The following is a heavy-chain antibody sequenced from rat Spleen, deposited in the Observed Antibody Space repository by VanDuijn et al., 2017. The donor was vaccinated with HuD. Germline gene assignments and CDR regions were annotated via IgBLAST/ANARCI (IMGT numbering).Heavy chain of an antibody. Sequence: QVQLKESGPGLVQPSQTLSLTCTVPGFSLCSYHVSWVRQPPGKSLVWMGTIWAGGGTNYNSAVQSRLSISRDTSKSQVFLKMNSLQPEDTGAYYCARHLRVASGVMDVWGQGASVTVSS. V-gene: IGHV2-72*01. CDR1: GFSLCSYH. CDR3: ARHLRVASGVMDV. D-gene: IGHD1-11*01. J-gene: IGHJ4*01. CDR2: IWAGGGT.